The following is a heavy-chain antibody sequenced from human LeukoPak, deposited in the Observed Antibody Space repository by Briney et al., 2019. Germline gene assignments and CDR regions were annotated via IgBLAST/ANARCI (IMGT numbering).Heavy chain of an antibody. CDR3: AALWLGELLIDY. V-gene: IGHV1-2*06. J-gene: IGHJ4*02. Sequence: ASVKXXXXXXXXTFTGXYXXXVRQAPXXGLXXMGRINPKIVGTNYAQKFQGRVTMTRDTSISTAYMELSRLRSDDTAVYYCAALWLGELLIDYWGQGTLVTVSS. CDR1: XXTFTGXY. D-gene: IGHD3-10*01. CDR2: INPKIVGT.